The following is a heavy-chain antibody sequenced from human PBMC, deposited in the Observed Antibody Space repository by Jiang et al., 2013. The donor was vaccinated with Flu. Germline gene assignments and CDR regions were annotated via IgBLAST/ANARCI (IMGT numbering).Heavy chain of an antibody. CDR3: ATLNIVVVPAATGWFDP. J-gene: IGHJ5*02. V-gene: IGHV1-69*01. CDR2: IIPIFGTA. Sequence: SGAEVKKPGSSVKVSCKASGGTFSSYAISWVRQAPGQGLEWMGGIIPIFGTANYAQKFQGRVTITADESTSTAYMELSSLRSEDTAVYYCATLNIVVVPAATGWFDPWGQGTLVTVSS. CDR1: GGTFSSYA. D-gene: IGHD2-2*01.